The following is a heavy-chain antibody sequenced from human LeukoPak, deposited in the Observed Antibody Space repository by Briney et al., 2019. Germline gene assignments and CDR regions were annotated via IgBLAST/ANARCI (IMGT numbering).Heavy chain of an antibody. CDR1: GYTFIGYY. CDR2: INPNSGGT. J-gene: IGHJ6*02. CDR3: VRDRYYGSGSFYQMDV. D-gene: IGHD3-10*01. V-gene: IGHV1-2*02. Sequence: GASVKVSCKASGYTFIGYYMHWVRQAPGQGLEWMGWINPNSGGTDYEQKFQGRVTMTRDTSISTAYMELSRLRSDDTAVYYCVRDRYYGSGSFYQMDVWGQVTTVTVSS.